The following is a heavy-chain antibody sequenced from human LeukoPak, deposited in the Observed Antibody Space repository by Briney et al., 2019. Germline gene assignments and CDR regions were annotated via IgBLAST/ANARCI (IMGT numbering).Heavy chain of an antibody. D-gene: IGHD4-17*01. V-gene: IGHV1-69*06. Sequence: ASVKVSCKASGGTFSSYAISWVRQAPGQGLEWMGGIIPIFGTANYAQKFQGRVTITADKSTSTAYMELSSLRSEDTAVYYCARDGYDNGDYDDYWGQGTLVTVSS. CDR1: GGTFSSYA. J-gene: IGHJ4*02. CDR2: IIPIFGTA. CDR3: ARDGYDNGDYDDY.